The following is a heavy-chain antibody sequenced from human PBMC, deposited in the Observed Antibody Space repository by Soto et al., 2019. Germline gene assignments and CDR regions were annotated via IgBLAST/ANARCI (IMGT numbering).Heavy chain of an antibody. CDR3: AGPVYSSQDY. V-gene: IGHV3-23*01. D-gene: IGHD5-18*01. CDR2: ISATGGDT. Sequence: GGSLSLSCAATGFDFSTFPLSWVRQPPGKGLEWLSAISATGGDTDYADAVKGRFTISRDNSRNTLYLQLSSLRADDTAVYYCAGPVYSSQDYWGQGTLVTVSS. J-gene: IGHJ4*02. CDR1: GFDFSTFP.